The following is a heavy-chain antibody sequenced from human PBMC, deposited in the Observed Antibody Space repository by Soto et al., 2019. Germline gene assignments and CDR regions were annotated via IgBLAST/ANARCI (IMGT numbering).Heavy chain of an antibody. CDR1: GFTFSSYS. CDR3: AKEWLLAEAXYYYYYGMDV. Sequence: RLSCAASGFTFSSYSMNWVRQAPGKGLEWISYITSSSSTIYYADSVKGRVTISRDSSKNTLKLQMNSLRAEDTAVYYCAKEWLLAEAXYYYYYGMDVWGQGTTVTVSS. D-gene: IGHD3-22*01. CDR2: ITSSSSTI. J-gene: IGHJ6*02. V-gene: IGHV3-48*01.